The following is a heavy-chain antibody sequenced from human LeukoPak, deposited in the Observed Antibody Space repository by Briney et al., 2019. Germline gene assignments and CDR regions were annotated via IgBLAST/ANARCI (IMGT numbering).Heavy chain of an antibody. D-gene: IGHD6-13*01. CDR3: ARGTGYRSSWSWYFDL. CDR1: GGSISTGDYS. CDR2: IYHSGST. J-gene: IGHJ2*01. Sequence: SQTLSLTCAVPGGSISTGDYSWSWIRQPPGKGLEWIGYIYHSGSTCYNPSLKSRVTISVDRSKNQFSLRLSSVTAADTAVYDCARGTGYRSSWSWYFDLWGRGTLVTVSS. V-gene: IGHV4-30-2*01.